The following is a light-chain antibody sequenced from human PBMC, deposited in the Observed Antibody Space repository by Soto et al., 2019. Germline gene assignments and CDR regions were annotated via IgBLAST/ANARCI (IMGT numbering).Light chain of an antibody. Sequence: IQMTQSPSTLSASVGDRVTITCRASQSISSWLAWYKQKPGKAPKLLIYDASSLESGVPSRFSGSGSGTEFTLTISSLQPDDFATYYCQQYNSYSPITFGQGTRLEIK. V-gene: IGKV1-5*01. CDR1: QSISSW. CDR2: DAS. CDR3: QQYNSYSPIT. J-gene: IGKJ5*01.